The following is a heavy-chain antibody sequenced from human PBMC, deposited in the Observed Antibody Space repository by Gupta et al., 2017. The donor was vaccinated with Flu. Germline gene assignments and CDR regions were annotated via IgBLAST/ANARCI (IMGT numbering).Heavy chain of an antibody. CDR1: GFTFSSYS. D-gene: IGHD1-26*01. CDR3: ARGSLDRYYFDY. V-gene: IGHV3-21*01. Sequence: EVQLVESGGGLVKPGGSLRLSCAASGFTFSSYSMNWVRQAPGKGLEWVSSISSSSSYIYYADSVKGRFTISRDNAKNSLYLQMNSLRAEDTAGYYCARGSLDRYYFDYWGQGTRGTVAS. CDR2: ISSSSSYI. J-gene: IGHJ4*02.